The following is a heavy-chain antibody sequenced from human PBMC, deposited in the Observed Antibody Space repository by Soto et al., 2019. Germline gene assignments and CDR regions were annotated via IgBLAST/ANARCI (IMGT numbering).Heavy chain of an antibody. V-gene: IGHV4-39*01. CDR3: ARVYYDFWSGYIDY. CDR1: GGSISSSSYY. Sequence: QLQLQESGPGLVKPSETLSLTCTVSGGSISSSSYYWGWIRQPPGKGLEWIGSIYYSGSTYYNPSLKSRVTISVDTSKNQFFLKLSSVTAADTAVYYCARVYYDFWSGYIDYWGQGTLVTVSS. J-gene: IGHJ4*02. D-gene: IGHD3-3*01. CDR2: IYYSGST.